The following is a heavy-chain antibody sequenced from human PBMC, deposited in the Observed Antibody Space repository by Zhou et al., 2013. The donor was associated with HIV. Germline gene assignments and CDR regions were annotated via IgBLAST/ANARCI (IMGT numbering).Heavy chain of an antibody. CDR3: ARDQPKPYYYDSRSYYYNGQSWFDP. D-gene: IGHD3-22*01. V-gene: IGHV1-18*04. Sequence: QLNLDQSGAEVKKPGASVKVSCKASGHTFANGGFNWVRQAPGQGLEWVGWTSSSNGKSDLAKKFQDRVTMTTDTATNTASLEVRTLTSDDTAVYYCARDQPKPYYYDSRSYYYNGQSWFDPWGQGTLVTVSS. CDR2: TSSSNGKS. CDR1: GHTFANGG. J-gene: IGHJ5*02.